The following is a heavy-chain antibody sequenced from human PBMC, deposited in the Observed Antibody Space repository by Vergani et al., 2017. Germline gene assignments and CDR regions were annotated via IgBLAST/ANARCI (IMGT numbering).Heavy chain of an antibody. CDR2: IYPGDSDT. Sequence: EVQLVPSGAEVKTPGASLKISCKGSGYSFTSYWIGLVRQLPGKGLEWMGIIYPGDSDTRYSPSFQGQVTISADKSISTAYLQWSSLKASDTAMYYCAGLPSGYLDYYYYMDVWGKGTTVTVSS. J-gene: IGHJ6*03. V-gene: IGHV5-51*01. CDR3: AGLPSGYLDYYYYMDV. D-gene: IGHD3-3*01. CDR1: GYSFTSYW.